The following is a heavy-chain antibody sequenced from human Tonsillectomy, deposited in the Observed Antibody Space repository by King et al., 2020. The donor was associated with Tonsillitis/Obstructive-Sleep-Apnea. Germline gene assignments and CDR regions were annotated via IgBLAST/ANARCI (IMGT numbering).Heavy chain of an antibody. D-gene: IGHD3-22*01. CDR3: ARGVFTSSAPYNY. J-gene: IGHJ4*02. V-gene: IGHV3-53*04. Sequence: ESGGGLVQPGGSLRLSCAASGFTVSNNYMSWVRQAPGKGLEWVSVIYSGGSTYYADSVKGRFTVSRHNSKNTLYLQMNSLRAEDTAVHYCARGVFTSSAPYNYWGQGTLVTVSS. CDR2: IYSGGST. CDR1: GFTVSNNY.